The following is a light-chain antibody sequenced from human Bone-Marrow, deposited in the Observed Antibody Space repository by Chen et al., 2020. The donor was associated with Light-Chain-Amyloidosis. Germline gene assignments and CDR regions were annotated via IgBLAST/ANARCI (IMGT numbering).Light chain of an antibody. CDR1: DLPTKY. Sequence: SSELTQPPPVSVSPRQTARITCSGDDLPTKYAYWYQQKPGQAPVLVIHRDTERPSGISERFSGASAGTTATLTISGVQAEDEADYHCQSADSSGTYEVIFGGGTKLTVL. J-gene: IGLJ2*01. CDR2: RDT. V-gene: IGLV3-25*03. CDR3: QSADSSGTYEVI.